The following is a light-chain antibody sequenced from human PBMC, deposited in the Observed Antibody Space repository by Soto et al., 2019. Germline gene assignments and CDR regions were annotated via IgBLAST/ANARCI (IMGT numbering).Light chain of an antibody. CDR2: DVS. Sequence: QSALTQPASVSGSPGQSITISCTGTSSDVGGYNYVSWYQQHPGKAPKLMIYDVSNRPSGVSNRFSGSKSGNTASLTISGLQAEDEADYYCSTYTSSSTNGSGTGTKLTV. J-gene: IGLJ1*01. CDR3: STYTSSSTNG. CDR1: SSDVGGYNY. V-gene: IGLV2-14*01.